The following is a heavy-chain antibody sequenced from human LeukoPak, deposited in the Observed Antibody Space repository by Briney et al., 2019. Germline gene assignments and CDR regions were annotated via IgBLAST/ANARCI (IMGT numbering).Heavy chain of an antibody. Sequence: TSETLSLTCAVYGGSFSGYYWSWIRQPPGKGLEWIGEINHSGSTNYNPSLKSRVTISVDTSKNQFSLKLSSVTAADTAVYYCAGGRRFDPWGQGTLVTVSS. J-gene: IGHJ5*02. CDR1: GGSFSGYY. CDR2: INHSGST. CDR3: AGGRRFDP. V-gene: IGHV4-34*01.